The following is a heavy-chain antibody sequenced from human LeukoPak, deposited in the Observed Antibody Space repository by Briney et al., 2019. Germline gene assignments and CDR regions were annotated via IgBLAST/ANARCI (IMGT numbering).Heavy chain of an antibody. J-gene: IGHJ4*02. CDR3: ARDLGYSSGWYYFDY. Sequence: ASVKVSCKASGGTFSSYAISWVRQAPGQGLEWMGIINPSGGSTSYAQKFQGRVTMTRDTSTSTVYMELSSLRSEDTAVYYCARDLGYSSGWYYFDYWGQGTLVTVSS. V-gene: IGHV1-46*01. D-gene: IGHD6-19*01. CDR2: INPSGGST. CDR1: GGTFSSYA.